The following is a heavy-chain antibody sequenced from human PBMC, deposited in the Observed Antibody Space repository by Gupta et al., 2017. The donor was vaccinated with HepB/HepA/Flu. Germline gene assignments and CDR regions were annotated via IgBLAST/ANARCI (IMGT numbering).Heavy chain of an antibody. V-gene: IGHV3-74*01. CDR2: INSDGRST. Sequence: EVQLVESGGALVQPGGSLSLSCAASGFTFCHYWMHWFRQAPGKGLVWVSRINSDGRSTIYADSVKGRFTISRDNAKNTLYLQMNSLRVEDTALYYCARTSQGNRYSFAYWGQGALVSVSA. D-gene: IGHD3-16*02. CDR1: GFTFCHYW. CDR3: ARTSQGNRYSFAY. J-gene: IGHJ4*02.